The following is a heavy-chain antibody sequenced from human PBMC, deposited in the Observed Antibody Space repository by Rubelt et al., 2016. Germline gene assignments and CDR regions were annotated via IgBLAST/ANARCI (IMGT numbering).Heavy chain of an antibody. D-gene: IGHD2-2*01. V-gene: IGHV1-3*01. CDR2: INAGHGNT. Sequence: QVQLVQSGAEVKKPGASVKVSCKASGYTFTSYAMHWVRQAPGQRLEWMGWINAGHGNTNYAQKLQGRVTMTTDTSTSTAYMELRSLRSDDTAMYFCARGYCSSANCLFNWFDPWGQGTLVTVSS. CDR3: ARGYCSSANCLFNWFDP. CDR1: GYTFTSYA. J-gene: IGHJ5*02.